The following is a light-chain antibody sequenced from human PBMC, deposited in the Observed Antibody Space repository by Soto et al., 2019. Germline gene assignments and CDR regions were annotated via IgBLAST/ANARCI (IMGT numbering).Light chain of an antibody. CDR3: QQYNDWPFT. V-gene: IGKV3-15*01. CDR2: GVC. CDR1: QSVSFN. J-gene: IGKJ3*01. Sequence: EIVMTHSPGTLSVSPCERATLSCRASQSVSFNLAWYQQKPGQAPRLIFYGVCTRAAGIPARFSGSESGTEFTLTISSLQYEDFAVYYCQQYNDWPFTFGPGTKVD.